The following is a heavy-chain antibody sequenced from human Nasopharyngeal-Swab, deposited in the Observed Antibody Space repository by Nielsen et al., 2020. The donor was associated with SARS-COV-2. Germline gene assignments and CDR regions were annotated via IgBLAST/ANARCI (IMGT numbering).Heavy chain of an antibody. J-gene: IGHJ4*02. Sequence: ASVKVSCRASRYSFRSSVINCVRPAPGQGLSCVGWISVYNADTNYAQKLQGRVSMTTDTSTTTAYMELRSRRSDDTAVYYCARDIEEWLVVPSLSFHYWGQGTLVTVSS. CDR3: ARDIEEWLVVPSLSFHY. CDR2: ISVYNADT. V-gene: IGHV1-18*01. CDR1: RYSFRSSV. D-gene: IGHD3-3*01.